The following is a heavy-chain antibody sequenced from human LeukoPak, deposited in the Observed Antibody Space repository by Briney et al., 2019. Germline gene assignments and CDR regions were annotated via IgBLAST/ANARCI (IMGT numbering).Heavy chain of an antibody. V-gene: IGHV4-34*01. Sequence: SETLSLTCAVYGGSFSGYYWSWIRQPPGKGLEWIGEINHSGSTNYNPSLKSRVTISVDTSKNQFSLKLSSVTAADTAVYYYARASGSYHDYWGQGTLVTVSS. CDR2: INHSGST. CDR3: ARASGSYHDY. CDR1: GGSFSGYY. D-gene: IGHD1-26*01. J-gene: IGHJ4*02.